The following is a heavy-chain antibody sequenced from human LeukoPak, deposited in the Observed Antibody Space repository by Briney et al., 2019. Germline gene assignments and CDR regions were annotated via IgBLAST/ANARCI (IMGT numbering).Heavy chain of an antibody. V-gene: IGHV4-34*01. CDR1: GGSFSGYY. Sequence: SETLSLTCAVYGGSFSGYYWSWIRQLPGKGLEWIGEINHSGSTNYNPSLKSRVTISVDTSKNQFSLKLSSVTAADTAVYYCARGWVVPAAIFDYWGQGTLVTVSS. CDR2: INHSGST. D-gene: IGHD2-2*01. CDR3: ARGWVVPAAIFDY. J-gene: IGHJ4*02.